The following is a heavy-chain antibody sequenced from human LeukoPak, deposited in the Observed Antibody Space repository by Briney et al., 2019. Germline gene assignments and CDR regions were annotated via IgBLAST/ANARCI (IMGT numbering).Heavy chain of an antibody. D-gene: IGHD6-13*01. CDR3: ARLTTAAAGSNFDY. CDR1: GGSISSGGYY. J-gene: IGHJ4*02. V-gene: IGHV4-61*08. CDR2: IYYSGST. Sequence: SQTLSLTCTVSGGSISSGGYYWSWIRQHPGKGLEWIGYIYYSGSTNYNPSLKSRVTISVDTSKNQFSLKLSSVTAADTAVYYCARLTTAAAGSNFDYWGQGTLVTVSS.